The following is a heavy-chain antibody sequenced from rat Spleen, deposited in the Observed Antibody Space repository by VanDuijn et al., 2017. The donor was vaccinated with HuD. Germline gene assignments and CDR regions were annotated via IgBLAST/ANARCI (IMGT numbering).Heavy chain of an antibody. CDR3: TTKYRYNSPFDY. V-gene: IGHV5-20*01. D-gene: IGHD1-5*01. J-gene: IGHJ2*01. CDR1: GFIFSDYY. CDR2: ISYDGSSL. Sequence: EVRLVESDGGLVQPGRSLKLSCAASGFIFSDYYMAWVRQAPTKGLEWVATISYDGSSLYYRDSVKGRFTISRDNAKSTLYLQMDSLRSEDTATYYCTTKYRYNSPFDYWGQGVMVTVSS.